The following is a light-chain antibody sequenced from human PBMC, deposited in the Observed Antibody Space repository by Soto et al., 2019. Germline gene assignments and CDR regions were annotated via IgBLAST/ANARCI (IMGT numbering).Light chain of an antibody. CDR3: QQLNPYPLT. CDR2: AAS. Sequence: DIQLTQSPSFLSASVGDRVTITCRASQGISSYLAWYQQKPGKAPNLLIYAASTLQSGVPSRFSGSGAGTEFTLTISSLQPEDFATYYCQQLNPYPLTFGGGTKVEIK. J-gene: IGKJ4*01. V-gene: IGKV1-9*01. CDR1: QGISSY.